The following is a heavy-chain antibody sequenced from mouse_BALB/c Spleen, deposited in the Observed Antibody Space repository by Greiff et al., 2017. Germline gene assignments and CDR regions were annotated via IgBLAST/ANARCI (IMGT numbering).Heavy chain of an antibody. Sequence: EVHLVESGGGLVQPKGSLKLSCAASGFTFNTYAMNWVRQAPGKGLEWVARIRSKSNNYATYYADSVKDRFTISRDDSQSMLYLQMNNLKTEDTAMYYCVRILMTVYAMDYWGQGTSVTVSS. CDR1: GFTFNTYA. J-gene: IGHJ4*01. CDR2: IRSKSNNYAT. D-gene: IGHD2-3*01. V-gene: IGHV10-1*02. CDR3: VRILMTVYAMDY.